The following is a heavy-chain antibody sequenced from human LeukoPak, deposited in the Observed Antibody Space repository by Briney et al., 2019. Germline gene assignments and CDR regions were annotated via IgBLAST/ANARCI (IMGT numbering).Heavy chain of an antibody. J-gene: IGHJ4*02. V-gene: IGHV4-59*01. CDR2: IYYSGST. Sequence: SETLSLTCTVSGGSISSYYWSWIRQPPGKGLEWIGYIYYSGSTNYNPSLKSRVTISVDTSKNQFSLTLRSVTAADTAVYYCARSRYDATYYFDSWGQGTLVTVSS. D-gene: IGHD3-16*01. CDR1: GGSISSYY. CDR3: ARSRYDATYYFDS.